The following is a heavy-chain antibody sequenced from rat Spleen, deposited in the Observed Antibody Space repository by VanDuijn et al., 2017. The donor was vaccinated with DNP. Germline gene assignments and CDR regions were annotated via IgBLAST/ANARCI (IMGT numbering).Heavy chain of an antibody. Sequence: EVQLVETGGGLVQPGRSLKLSCVASGFTFSSYWMYWIRQAPGKGLEWVATISTSGSRTYYPDSVKGRFTISRDNAKSSLYLQMDSLRSEDTATYYCATSPGPNWFAYWGQGTLVTVSS. CDR2: ISTSGSRT. CDR1: GFTFSSYW. CDR3: ATSPGPNWFAY. D-gene: IGHD1-4*01. V-gene: IGHV5-58*01. J-gene: IGHJ3*01.